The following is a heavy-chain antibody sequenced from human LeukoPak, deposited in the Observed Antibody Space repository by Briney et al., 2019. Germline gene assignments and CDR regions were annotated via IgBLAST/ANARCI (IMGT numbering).Heavy chain of an antibody. CDR3: ARGRDSGSFIIDY. J-gene: IGHJ4*02. CDR1: GFIFKTYA. V-gene: IGHV3-30*02. D-gene: IGHD3-10*01. Sequence: GGSLRLSCAASGFIFKTYAMHWVRQAPGKGLEWVTMIWYDGSNKYYGDSVKGRFTISRDNSKNTVYLQMNSLGTEDTAVYYCARGRDSGSFIIDYWGQGTLVTVSS. CDR2: IWYDGSNK.